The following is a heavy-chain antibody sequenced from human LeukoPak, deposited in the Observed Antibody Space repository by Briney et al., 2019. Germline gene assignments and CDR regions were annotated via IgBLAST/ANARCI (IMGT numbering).Heavy chain of an antibody. J-gene: IGHJ4*02. Sequence: SETLSLTCTVSGSSISSYYWSWIRQPPGKGLEWIGYIYYSGSTNYNPSLKSRVTISVDTSKNQCSLKLSSVTAADTAVYYCARGNWFTFDYWGQGTLVTVSS. V-gene: IGHV4-59*01. CDR2: IYYSGST. D-gene: IGHD1-20*01. CDR1: GSSISSYY. CDR3: ARGNWFTFDY.